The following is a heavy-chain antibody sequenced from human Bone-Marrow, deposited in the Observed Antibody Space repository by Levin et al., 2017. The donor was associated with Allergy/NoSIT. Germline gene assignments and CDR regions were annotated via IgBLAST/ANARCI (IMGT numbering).Heavy chain of an antibody. CDR1: GFTFSNYW. J-gene: IGHJ4*02. CDR3: ARGGCSSTSCLDN. Sequence: SCAASGFTFSNYWMHWVRQAPGKGLVWVSHINSDGSNSNYADSVKGRFTISRDNAKNTLYLQMKSLRDEDTAVYYCARGGCSSTSCLDNWGQGTLVTVSP. D-gene: IGHD2-2*01. V-gene: IGHV3-74*01. CDR2: INSDGSNS.